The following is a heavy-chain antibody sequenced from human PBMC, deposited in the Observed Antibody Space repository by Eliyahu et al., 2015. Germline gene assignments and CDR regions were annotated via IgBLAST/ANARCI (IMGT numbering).Heavy chain of an antibody. CDR3: VRHSSWYYFDY. D-gene: IGHD6-13*01. CDR2: ISNRDNTI. Sequence: NPGGSLRLSCVSSGFSLGDYDMSWVRQAPGKGLEWVSSISNRDNTIFYADAVKGRLTISRDNAKNSLYLDMNTLRADDTAVYYCVRHSSWYYFDYWGQGTLVTVSS. V-gene: IGHV3-11*01. J-gene: IGHJ4*02. CDR1: GFSLGDYD.